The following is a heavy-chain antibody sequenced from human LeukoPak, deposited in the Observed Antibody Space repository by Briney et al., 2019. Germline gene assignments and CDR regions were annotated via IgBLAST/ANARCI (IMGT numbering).Heavy chain of an antibody. V-gene: IGHV3-23*01. CDR1: GFTFSSYA. CDR2: ISGSGGST. CDR3: AAKYYDFWSGYHPPGY. J-gene: IGHJ4*02. Sequence: GSLRLSCAASGFTFSSYAMSWVRQAPGKGLEWVSAISGSGGSTYYADSVKGRFTISRDNSKNTLYLQMNSLRAEDTAVDYCAAKYYDFWSGYHPPGYWGQGTLVTVSS. D-gene: IGHD3-3*01.